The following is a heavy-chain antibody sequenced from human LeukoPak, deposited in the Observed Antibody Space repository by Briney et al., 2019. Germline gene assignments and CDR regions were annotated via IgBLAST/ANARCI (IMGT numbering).Heavy chain of an antibody. CDR2: INGGGGST. V-gene: IGHV3-23*01. CDR1: GFTFSSYA. J-gene: IGHJ4*02. D-gene: IGHD3-9*01. Sequence: PGGSLRLSCAASGFTFSSYAMSWVRQAPGKGLDWVSSINGGGGSTYYADSVKGRFTISRDNSKNTLYLQMNSLRSEDTAVYYCARDKGLNYDILTGYLDYWGQGTLVTVSS. CDR3: ARDKGLNYDILTGYLDY.